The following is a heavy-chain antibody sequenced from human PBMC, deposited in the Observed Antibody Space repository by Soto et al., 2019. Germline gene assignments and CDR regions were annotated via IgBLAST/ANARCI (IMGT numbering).Heavy chain of an antibody. CDR1: GGSISSYY. Sequence: ETLSLTCTVSGGSISSYYWSWIRQPPGKGLEWIGYIYYSGSTNYNPSLKSRVTISVDTSKNQFSLKLSSVTAADTAVYYCARLRTGTVFDYWGQGTLVTVSS. CDR3: ARLRTGTVFDY. D-gene: IGHD3-3*01. V-gene: IGHV4-59*01. CDR2: IYYSGST. J-gene: IGHJ4*02.